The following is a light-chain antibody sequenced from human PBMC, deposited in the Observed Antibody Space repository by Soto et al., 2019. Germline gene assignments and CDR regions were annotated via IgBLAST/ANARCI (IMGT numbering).Light chain of an antibody. Sequence: IVMTQSPLSLPVTPGEPASISCRSSQSLLHSNGYNYLDWYLQKPGQSPQLLIYLGSNRASGVPDRFSGGGSGTDFTLKISRVESEDVGVYYCMQALQTLMTFGQGTRLEIK. J-gene: IGKJ5*01. CDR1: QSLLHSNGYNY. CDR2: LGS. V-gene: IGKV2-28*01. CDR3: MQALQTLMT.